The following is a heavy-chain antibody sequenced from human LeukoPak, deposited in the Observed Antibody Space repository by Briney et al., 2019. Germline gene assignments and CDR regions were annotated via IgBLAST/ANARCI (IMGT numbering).Heavy chain of an antibody. CDR3: TTDMQGSRVYTVASQGD. V-gene: IGHV3-21*01. D-gene: IGHD5-18*01. J-gene: IGHJ4*02. Sequence: PGGSLRLSCATSGFTFKNYAMSWVRQAPGKGLEWVSSISGDSSDIYYADSVMGRSTISRDNAKNSLYLQMNYLRADDTAIYYCTTDMQGSRVYTVASQGDWGQGTRVTVSS. CDR1: GFTFKNYA. CDR2: ISGDSSDI.